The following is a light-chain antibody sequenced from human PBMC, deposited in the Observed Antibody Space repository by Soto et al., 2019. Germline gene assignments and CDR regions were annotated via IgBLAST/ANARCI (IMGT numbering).Light chain of an antibody. J-gene: IGLJ2*01. CDR3: HSYDVSLSGPV. V-gene: IGLV1-40*01. CDR1: SSNIGAGYD. CDR2: DDN. Sequence: QSVLTQPPSVSGAPGQRVTISCTGSSSNIGAGYDVHWYQQLPGTAPKVLIYDDNNRPSGVPDRFSGSKSGTSASLAITWLHAEDEADYYCHSYDVSLSGPVFGGGTKLTVL.